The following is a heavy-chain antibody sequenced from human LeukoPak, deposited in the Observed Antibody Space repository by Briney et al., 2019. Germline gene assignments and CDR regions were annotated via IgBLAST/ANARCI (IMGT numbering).Heavy chain of an antibody. V-gene: IGHV4-34*01. CDR3: ARGAMNCSSTSCYVSHFDY. CDR1: GGSFSGYY. D-gene: IGHD2-2*01. J-gene: IGHJ4*02. CDR2: INHSGST. Sequence: PSETLSLTCAVYGGSFSGYYWSWIRQPPGKGLEWIGEINHSGSTNYNPSLKSRVTISVDTSKNQFSLKLSSVTAADTAVYYCARGAMNCSSTSCYVSHFDYWAREPWSPSPQ.